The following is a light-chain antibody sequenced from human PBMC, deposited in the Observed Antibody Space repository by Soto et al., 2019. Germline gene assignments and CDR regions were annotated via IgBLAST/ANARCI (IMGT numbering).Light chain of an antibody. CDR1: SSDVDGYNY. Sequence: QSVLTQPASVSGSPGQSITISCTGTSSDVDGYNYVSWYQQHPGKASKFMIYDVSNRPSGVSNCFSGSKSGNTASLTISGLQAEDEADYYCCSYTTSNTRQIVFGTGTKVTVL. V-gene: IGLV2-14*01. CDR2: DVS. J-gene: IGLJ1*01. CDR3: CSYTTSNTRQIV.